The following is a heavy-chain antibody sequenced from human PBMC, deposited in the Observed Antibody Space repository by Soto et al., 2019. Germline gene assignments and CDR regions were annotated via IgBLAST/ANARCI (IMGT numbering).Heavy chain of an antibody. Sequence: EVHLVESEGGLVQPGGSLRLSCAASGFTVSGNYMSWVRQAPGQGLEWVSVIYAAGSTYYIDSVNGRFTISRDNSKNTLYLQMNSLRAEDTAVYYCASDIFKTGATGVFDIWGQGTRVTVSS. CDR2: IYAAGST. D-gene: IGHD1-1*01. V-gene: IGHV3-66*01. CDR1: GFTVSGNY. CDR3: ASDIFKTGATGVFDI. J-gene: IGHJ3*02.